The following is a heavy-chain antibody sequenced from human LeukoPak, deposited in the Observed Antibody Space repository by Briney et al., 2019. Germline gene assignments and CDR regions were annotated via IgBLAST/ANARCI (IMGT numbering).Heavy chain of an antibody. Sequence: ASVKVSCKASGYTFTSYAMHWVRQAPGQRLEWMGWINAGNGNTKYSQKFQGRVTITRDTSTSTVYMELSSLRSEDTAVYYCARGEDSSGPYFDYWGQGTLVTVSS. D-gene: IGHD3-22*01. V-gene: IGHV1-3*01. CDR2: INAGNGNT. CDR3: ARGEDSSGPYFDY. CDR1: GYTFTSYA. J-gene: IGHJ4*02.